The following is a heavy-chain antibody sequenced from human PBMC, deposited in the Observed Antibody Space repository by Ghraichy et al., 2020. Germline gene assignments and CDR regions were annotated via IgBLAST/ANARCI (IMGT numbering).Heavy chain of an antibody. J-gene: IGHJ4*02. Sequence: GESLNISCAASGFIFTSYSMNWVRQAPGKGLEWVSYISSSSSSTIYYADSVKGRFTISRDNAKNSLYLQMNSLRDDDTAVYYCARDLNTPHWGQGTLVTVSS. CDR1: GFIFTSYS. CDR2: ISSSSSSTI. V-gene: IGHV3-48*02. CDR3: ARDLNTPH. D-gene: IGHD2-15*01.